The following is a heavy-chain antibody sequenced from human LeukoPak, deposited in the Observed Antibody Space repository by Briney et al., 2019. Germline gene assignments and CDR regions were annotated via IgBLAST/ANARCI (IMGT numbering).Heavy chain of an antibody. CDR3: AKVISTGYYYDS. CDR1: GFTFSSYG. J-gene: IGHJ5*01. D-gene: IGHD3-22*01. CDR2: MSGGGGST. Sequence: PGGSLRLSCAASGFTFSSYGMSWVRQAPGKGLEWVSAMSGGGGSTFYADSVKGRFTISRDNSKNTLYLQMNSLRAEDTALYYCAKVISTGYYYDSWGQGTLVTVSS. V-gene: IGHV3-23*01.